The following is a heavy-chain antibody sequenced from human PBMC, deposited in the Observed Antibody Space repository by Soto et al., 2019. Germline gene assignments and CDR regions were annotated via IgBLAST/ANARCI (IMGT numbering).Heavy chain of an antibody. CDR3: ARDLGITTAGTPFDY. D-gene: IGHD6-13*01. CDR2: IYYSGST. J-gene: IGHJ4*02. CDR1: GGSISNGDHY. Sequence: SETLSLTCTVSGGSISNGDHYWSWIRQPPGKGLEWIGSIYYSGSTYYNPSLKSRVTISVDTSKNQFSLKLSSVTAADTAIYYCARDLGITTAGTPFDYWGQGTLVTVSS. V-gene: IGHV4-30-4*01.